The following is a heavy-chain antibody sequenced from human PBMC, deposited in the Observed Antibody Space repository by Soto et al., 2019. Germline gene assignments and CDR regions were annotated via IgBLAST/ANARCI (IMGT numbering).Heavy chain of an antibody. CDR1: GFTFSSYG. J-gene: IGHJ6*02. CDR3: ARDPFYYDSSGYYGMDV. D-gene: IGHD3-22*01. Sequence: GGSLRLSCAASGFTFSSYGMHWVRQAPGKGLEWVAVIWYDGSNKYYADSVKGRFTISRDNSKNTLYLQMNSLRAEDTAVYYCARDPFYYDSSGYYGMDVWGQGTTVTVSS. V-gene: IGHV3-33*01. CDR2: IWYDGSNK.